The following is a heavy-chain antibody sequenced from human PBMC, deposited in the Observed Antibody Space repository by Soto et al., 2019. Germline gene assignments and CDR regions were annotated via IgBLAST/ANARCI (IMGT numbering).Heavy chain of an antibody. V-gene: IGHV4-59*01. CDR2: IYYSGST. D-gene: IGHD6-19*01. J-gene: IGHJ4*02. CDR3: ARVDSSGWYRFDY. Sequence: TLSLTCTVSGGSISSYYWSWIRQPPGKGLEWIGYIYYSGSTNYNPSLKSRVTISVDTSKNQFSLKLSSVTAADTAVYYCARVDSSGWYRFDYWGQGTLVTVSS. CDR1: GGSISSYY.